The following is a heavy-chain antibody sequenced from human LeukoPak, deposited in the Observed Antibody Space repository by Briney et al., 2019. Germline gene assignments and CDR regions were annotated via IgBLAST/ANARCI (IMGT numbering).Heavy chain of an antibody. J-gene: IGHJ4*02. D-gene: IGHD5-18*01. Sequence: GASVTVSCKASGGTFSSYAISWVRQAPGQGLEWMGGIIPIFGTANYAQKFQGRVTITADESTSTAYMELSSLRSEDTAVYYCARDPTSGTAMVDYYFDYWGQGTLVTVSS. V-gene: IGHV1-69*13. CDR1: GGTFSSYA. CDR2: IIPIFGTA. CDR3: ARDPTSGTAMVDYYFDY.